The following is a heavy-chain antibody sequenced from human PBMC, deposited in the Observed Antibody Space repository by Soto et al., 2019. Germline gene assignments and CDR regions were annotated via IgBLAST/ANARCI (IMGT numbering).Heavy chain of an antibody. CDR3: AHRRDIVVVPAAIPAYYYYGMDV. J-gene: IGHJ6*02. CDR2: IYWNDDK. V-gene: IGHV2-5*01. CDR1: GFSLSTSGVG. Sequence: GPTLVNPTQTLTLTCTFSGFSLSTSGVGVGWIRQPPGKALEWLALIYWNDDKRYSPSLKSRLTITKDTSKNQVVLTMTNMDPVDTATYYCAHRRDIVVVPAAIPAYYYYGMDVWGQGTTVTVSS. D-gene: IGHD2-2*02.